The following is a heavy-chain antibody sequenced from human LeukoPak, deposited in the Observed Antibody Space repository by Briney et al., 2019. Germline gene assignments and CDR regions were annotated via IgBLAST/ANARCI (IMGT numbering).Heavy chain of an antibody. CDR2: ITSGDFV. D-gene: IGHD3-10*01. CDR1: GFTFSAYS. J-gene: IGHJ6*03. CDR3: ARGGFNMVRGVIIPSNSYFYYMDI. Sequence: GGSLRLSCAASGFTFSAYSMKWVRQAPGKGLEWVSSITSGDFVYFADSLKGRFTISRDNGKSSLYLQMNSLRAEDTAVYYCARGGFNMVRGVIIPSNSYFYYMDIWGKGTTVTVSS. V-gene: IGHV3-69-1*01.